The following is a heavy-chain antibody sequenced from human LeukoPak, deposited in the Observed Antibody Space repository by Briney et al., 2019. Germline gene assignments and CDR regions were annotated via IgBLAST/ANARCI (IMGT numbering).Heavy chain of an antibody. D-gene: IGHD6-13*01. J-gene: IGHJ4*02. Sequence: TSETLSLTCDVYGGSFSGYYWSWIRQPPGKGLEWIGEINHSGSTNYNPSLKSRVTISVDTSKNQFSLKLSSVTAADTAVYYCARGARVSYSSSWDNFDYWGQGTLVTVSS. V-gene: IGHV4-34*01. CDR2: INHSGST. CDR3: ARGARVSYSSSWDNFDY. CDR1: GGSFSGYY.